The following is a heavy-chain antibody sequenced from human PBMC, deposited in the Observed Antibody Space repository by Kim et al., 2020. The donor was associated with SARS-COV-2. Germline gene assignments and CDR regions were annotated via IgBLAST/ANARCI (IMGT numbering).Heavy chain of an antibody. J-gene: IGHJ6*02. CDR2: ISGSGGST. V-gene: IGHV3-23*01. CDR1: GFTFSSYA. D-gene: IGHD5-12*01. Sequence: GGSLRLSCAASGFTFSSYAMSWVRQAPGKGLEWVSAISGSGGSTYYADSVKGRFTISRDNSKNTLYLQMNSLRAEDTAVYYCAKDGIVAIEGPTDYYYYGMDVWGQGTTVTVSS. CDR3: AKDGIVAIEGPTDYYYYGMDV.